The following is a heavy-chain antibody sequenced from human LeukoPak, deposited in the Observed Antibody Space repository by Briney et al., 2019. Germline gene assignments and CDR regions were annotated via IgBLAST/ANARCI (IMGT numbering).Heavy chain of an antibody. D-gene: IGHD6-13*01. CDR2: ISAYNGNT. CDR1: GYTFTSYG. CDR3: ARVRNIAAAAYFDY. J-gene: IGHJ4*02. Sequence: GASVKFSCNASGYTFTSYGISWVRQAPGQGLEWIGWISAYNGNTNYAQKLQGRVTMTTDTSTSTAYMELRSLRSDDTAVYYCARVRNIAAAAYFDYWGQGTLVTVSS. V-gene: IGHV1-18*01.